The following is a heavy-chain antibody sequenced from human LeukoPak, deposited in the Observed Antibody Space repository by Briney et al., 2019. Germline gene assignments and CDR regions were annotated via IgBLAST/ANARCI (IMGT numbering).Heavy chain of an antibody. CDR1: GFTFSNYW. D-gene: IGHD2-15*01. CDR2: IKQDGSGK. CDR3: ARDRWELLSNSYHYCGLDV. J-gene: IGHJ6*02. Sequence: GGSLRLSCAASGFTFSNYWMSWVRQAPGKGLEWVANIKQDGSGKCYVDSVKGRFTISRDNAKNSLYLQMNSLRAEDTAVHYCARDRWELLSNSYHYCGLDVWGQGTTVTVSS. V-gene: IGHV3-7*01.